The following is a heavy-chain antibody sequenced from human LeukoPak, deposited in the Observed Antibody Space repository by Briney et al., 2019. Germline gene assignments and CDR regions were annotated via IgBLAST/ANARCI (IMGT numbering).Heavy chain of an antibody. CDR2: ISSDGSNK. D-gene: IGHD5-24*01. CDR1: GFTFSSYV. V-gene: IGHV3-30*04. J-gene: IGHJ4*02. Sequence: PGGSLRLSCAVSGFTFSSYVMYWVRQAPGKGLEWMAVISSDGSNKYYADSVKGRFTISRDNSKSALYLQMNSLRGEDTAMYYCARDTREMARNRLDYWGQGTLVTVSS. CDR3: ARDTREMARNRLDY.